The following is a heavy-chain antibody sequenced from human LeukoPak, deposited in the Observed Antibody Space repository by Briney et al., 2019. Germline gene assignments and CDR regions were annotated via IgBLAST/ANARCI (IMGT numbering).Heavy chain of an antibody. CDR2: IRYTGNNK. V-gene: IGHV3-30*02. CDR1: GFTFSDYG. D-gene: IGHD5-24*01. J-gene: IGHJ4*02. CDR3: VKDSGDGFCFEL. Sequence: PGRSLRLSCAASGFTFSDYGMHWVRQTPGKGLEWVTFIRYTGNNKYYLDSVKGRFTVSRDNAKNTLYLQMDSLRAEDTAVYYCVKDSGDGFCFELWGQGTLVTVSS.